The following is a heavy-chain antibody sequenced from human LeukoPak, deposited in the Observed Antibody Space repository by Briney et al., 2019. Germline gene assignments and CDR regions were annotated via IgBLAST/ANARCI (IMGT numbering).Heavy chain of an antibody. Sequence: SGTLSLTCAVSGGSISSNKWWTWVRQPPGKGLEWIGEIYHSGSTNYKSSLKSRVTISVDKSKNQFSLKLTSVTAADTAVYYCARSDCSRGGCPSFEYWGQGLLVTVSP. V-gene: IGHV4-4*02. D-gene: IGHD2-15*01. CDR3: ARSDCSRGGCPSFEY. J-gene: IGHJ4*02. CDR2: IYHSGST. CDR1: GGSISSNKW.